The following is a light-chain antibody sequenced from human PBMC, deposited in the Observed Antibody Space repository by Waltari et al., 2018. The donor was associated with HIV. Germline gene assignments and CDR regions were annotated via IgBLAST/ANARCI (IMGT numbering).Light chain of an antibody. Sequence: DIQMTQSPSSLSASAGDRVTITCQASQDISSYLNWYQQKPGKAPKLLIYDASDLKTGVPSRFSGSGSGTDFTFTISSLQPADIATYYCQQYDNVPVTFGPGTKVEIK. CDR2: DAS. CDR1: QDISSY. J-gene: IGKJ3*01. CDR3: QQYDNVPVT. V-gene: IGKV1-33*01.